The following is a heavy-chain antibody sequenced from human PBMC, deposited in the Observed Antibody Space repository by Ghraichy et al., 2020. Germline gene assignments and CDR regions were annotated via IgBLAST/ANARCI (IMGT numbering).Heavy chain of an antibody. J-gene: IGHJ4*02. V-gene: IGHV3-21*01. CDR2: ISSSSSYI. CDR3: VRADGSGSFYY. CDR1: GFTFSSYS. Sequence: LSLTCAASGFTFSSYSMNWVRQAPGKGLEWVSSISSSSSYIYYADSVKGRFTISRDNAMKSIYLQMNSLRVEDTARYYCVRADGSGSFYYWGQGTLVTVSS. D-gene: IGHD3-10*01.